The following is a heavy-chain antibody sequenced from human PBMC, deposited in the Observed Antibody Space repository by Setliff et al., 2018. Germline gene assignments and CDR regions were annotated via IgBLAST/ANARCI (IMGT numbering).Heavy chain of an antibody. CDR2: IYPRDSDT. Sequence: GESLKISCKASGYTFTNYWIGWVRQMPGKGLEWMGIIYPRDSDTRYTPSFQGQVTISADKSINTAYLQWNSPKASDTAIYYCARSTVTTGGDNWGQGTLVTVSS. J-gene: IGHJ4*02. D-gene: IGHD4-17*01. CDR3: ARSTVTTGGDN. V-gene: IGHV5-51*01. CDR1: GYTFTNYW.